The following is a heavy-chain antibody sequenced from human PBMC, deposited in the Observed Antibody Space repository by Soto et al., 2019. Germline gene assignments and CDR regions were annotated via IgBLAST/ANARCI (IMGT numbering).Heavy chain of an antibody. D-gene: IGHD2-21*02. CDR1: GYTFTSYY. CDR2: INPSGGST. J-gene: IGHJ3*02. Sequence: XSVKVSCKASGYTFTSYYMHWVRQAPGQGLEWMGIINPSGGSTSYAQKFQGRVTMTRDTSTSTVYMELSSLRSEDTAVYYCARDNVDIVVVTATYAFDIWGQGTMVTVSS. CDR3: ARDNVDIVVVTATYAFDI. V-gene: IGHV1-46*01.